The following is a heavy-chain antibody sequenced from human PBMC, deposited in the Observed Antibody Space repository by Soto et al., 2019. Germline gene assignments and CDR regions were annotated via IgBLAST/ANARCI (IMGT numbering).Heavy chain of an antibody. CDR1: GYTFTSYG. Sequence: ASVKVSCKASGYTFTSYGISWVRQAPGQGLEWMGWISAYNGNTNYAQKFQGRVTITADESTSTAYMELSSLRSEDTAVYYCARDSRYGDYVLDYWGQGTLVTVSS. D-gene: IGHD4-17*01. V-gene: IGHV1-18*04. J-gene: IGHJ4*02. CDR2: ISAYNGNT. CDR3: ARDSRYGDYVLDY.